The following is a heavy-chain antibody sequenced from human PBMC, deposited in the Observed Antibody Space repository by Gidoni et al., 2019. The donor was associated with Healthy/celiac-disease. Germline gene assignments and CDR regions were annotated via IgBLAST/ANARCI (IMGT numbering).Heavy chain of an antibody. CDR3: ARWSTWSGYSFDY. CDR1: GFTFSDYY. V-gene: IGHV3-11*01. J-gene: IGHJ4*02. CDR2: ISSSGSTI. Sequence: QVQLVESGGGLVKPGGSLRLSCAAPGFTFSDYYMSWIRQAPWKWLEWGSYISSSGSTIYYADSVKGRFTISRDNAKNSLYLQMNSLRAEDTAVYYCARWSTWSGYSFDYWGQGTLVTVSS. D-gene: IGHD3-3*01.